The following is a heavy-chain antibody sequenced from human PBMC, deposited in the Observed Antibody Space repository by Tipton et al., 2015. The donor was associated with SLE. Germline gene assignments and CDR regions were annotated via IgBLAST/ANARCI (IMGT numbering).Heavy chain of an antibody. Sequence: TLSLICTVSGGSISSYYWSWIRQPPGEGLEWIGEINHSGSTNYNPSLKSRVTISVDTSKNQFSLKLSSMTAADTAVYYCARGLNKGNPFFGYWGQGTLVTVSS. CDR2: INHSGST. CDR1: GGSISSYY. D-gene: IGHD2/OR15-2a*01. CDR3: ARGLNKGNPFFGY. V-gene: IGHV4-34*01. J-gene: IGHJ4*02.